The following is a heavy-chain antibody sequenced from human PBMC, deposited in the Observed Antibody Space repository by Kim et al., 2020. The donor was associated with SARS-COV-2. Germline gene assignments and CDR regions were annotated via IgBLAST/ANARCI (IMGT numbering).Heavy chain of an antibody. CDR2: ISSSGSTI. D-gene: IGHD5-12*01. J-gene: IGHJ6*02. V-gene: IGHV3-48*03. CDR3: ARDWGYSGYDYSYYYGMYV. Sequence: GGSLRLSCAASGFTFSSYEMNWVRQAPGKGLEWVSYISSSGSTIYYADSVKGRFTISRDNAKNSLYLQMNSLRAEDTAVYYCARDWGYSGYDYSYYYGMYVWGQGTTVTVSS. CDR1: GFTFSSYE.